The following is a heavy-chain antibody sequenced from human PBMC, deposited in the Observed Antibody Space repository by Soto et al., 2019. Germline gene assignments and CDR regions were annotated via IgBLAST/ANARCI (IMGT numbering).Heavy chain of an antibody. V-gene: IGHV4-4*07. CDR2: LYTRGTT. J-gene: IGHJ4*02. CDR1: GASISNFY. CDR3: AKGGTYYDS. D-gene: IGHD3-16*01. Sequence: PSETLSLTCSVSGASISNFYWSWIRQSAGKGLEWIGRLYTRGTTDYNPSLKGRVTMSIDTSKNRVSLSLTSVTAADTAVYYCAKGGTYYDSWGQGIVVTVSS.